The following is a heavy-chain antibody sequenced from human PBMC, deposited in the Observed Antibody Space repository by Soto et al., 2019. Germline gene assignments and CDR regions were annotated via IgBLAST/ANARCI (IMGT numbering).Heavy chain of an antibody. CDR3: TRQGSSSSSRDAGSMDV. CDR2: IRSKANSYAT. Sequence: EVQLVESGGGLVQPGGSLKLSCAASGFTFSGSAMHWVRQASWKGLEWVGRIRSKANSYATAYAASVKGRFTISRDDSKNTAYLQMNSLKTEDTAVYYCTRQGSSSSSRDAGSMDVWGQGTTVTVSS. D-gene: IGHD6-6*01. J-gene: IGHJ6*02. V-gene: IGHV3-73*02. CDR1: GFTFSGSA.